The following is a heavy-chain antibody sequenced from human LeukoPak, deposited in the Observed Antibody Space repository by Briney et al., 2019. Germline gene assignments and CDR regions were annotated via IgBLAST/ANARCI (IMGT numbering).Heavy chain of an antibody. Sequence: GPVKVSCKASGYTFTSYDINWVRQATGQGLEWMGWMNPNSGNTGYAQKFQGRVTMTRDTSTSTVYMELSSLRSEDTAVYYCARSNIVVVVAATPGYFQHWGQGTLVTVSS. V-gene: IGHV1-8*01. CDR2: MNPNSGNT. J-gene: IGHJ1*01. CDR1: GYTFTSYD. CDR3: ARSNIVVVVAATPGYFQH. D-gene: IGHD2-15*01.